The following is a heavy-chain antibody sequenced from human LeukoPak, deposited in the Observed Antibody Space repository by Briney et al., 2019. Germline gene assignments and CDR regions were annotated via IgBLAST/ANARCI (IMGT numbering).Heavy chain of an antibody. D-gene: IGHD3-10*01. J-gene: IGHJ4*02. CDR2: ISWNSGSI. Sequence: GGSLRLSCAASGFTFDDYAMHWVRQAPGKGLEWVSGISWNSGSIGYADPVKGRFTISRDNAKNSLYLQMNSLRAEDTALYYCAKGVLLWFGELGYWGQGTLVTVSS. CDR3: AKGVLLWFGELGY. V-gene: IGHV3-9*01. CDR1: GFTFDDYA.